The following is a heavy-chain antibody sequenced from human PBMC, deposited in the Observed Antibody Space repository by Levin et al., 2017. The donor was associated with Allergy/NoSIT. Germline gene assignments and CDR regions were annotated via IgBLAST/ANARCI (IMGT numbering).Heavy chain of an antibody. CDR1: GFTFSSFG. V-gene: IGHV3-33*01. D-gene: IGHD6-13*01. CDR2: IWYDGSNK. Sequence: GGSLRLSCAASGFTFSSFGIHWVRQAPGKGLEWVALIWYDGSNKYYADSVKGRFTISRDNPKNTLYLQLNSLRAEDTAVDYCARGAADGKYHSYYYMDVWGKGTTVTVSS. CDR3: ARGAADGKYHSYYYMDV. J-gene: IGHJ6*03.